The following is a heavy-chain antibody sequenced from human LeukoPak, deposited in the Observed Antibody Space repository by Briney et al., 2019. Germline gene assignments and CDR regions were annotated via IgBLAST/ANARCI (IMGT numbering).Heavy chain of an antibody. D-gene: IGHD6-13*01. J-gene: IGHJ5*02. CDR1: GGSISSSSYS. Sequence: KPSETLSLTCTVSGGSISSSSYSWGWIRQPPGKGLEWIGSIYYSGSTYYNPSLKRRVTISVDTSKNQFSLRLSSVTAADTAVYYCARKYSSSWYNVDIFGKSWNWFDPWGQGTLVTVSS. CDR2: IYYSGST. V-gene: IGHV4-39*01. CDR3: ARKYSSSWYNVDIFGKSWNWFDP.